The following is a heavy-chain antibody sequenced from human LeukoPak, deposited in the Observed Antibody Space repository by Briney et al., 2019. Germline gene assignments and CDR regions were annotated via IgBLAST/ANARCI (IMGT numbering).Heavy chain of an antibody. CDR2: IHDSGRT. D-gene: IGHD5-24*01. CDR1: GVSISDYY. Sequence: PSETLSLTCTVSGVSISDYYWGWFRQPPGKGLEWIGYIHDSGRTNYNASLKGRASISVDTSRRQFSLKLTSVTAADTAIYYCTTGGGWLTDYWGQGTLVTVSS. V-gene: IGHV4-59*13. J-gene: IGHJ4*02. CDR3: TTGGGWLTDY.